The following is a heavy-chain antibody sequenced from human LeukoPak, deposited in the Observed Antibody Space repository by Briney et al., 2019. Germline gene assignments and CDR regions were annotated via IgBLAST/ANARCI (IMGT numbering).Heavy chain of an antibody. D-gene: IGHD3-22*01. J-gene: IGHJ5*02. V-gene: IGHV4-34*01. CDR1: GGSFSGYY. CDR3: ARDGPYDSSGYYYGENWFDP. Sequence: SETLSLTCAVYGGSFSGYYWSWIRQPPGKGLEWIGEINHSGSTNYNPSLKSRVTISVDTSKNQFSLKLSSVTAADTAVYYCARDGPYDSSGYYYGENWFDPRGQGTLVTVSS. CDR2: INHSGST.